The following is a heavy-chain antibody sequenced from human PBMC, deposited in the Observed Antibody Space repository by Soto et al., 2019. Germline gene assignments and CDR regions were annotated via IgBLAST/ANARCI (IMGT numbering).Heavy chain of an antibody. V-gene: IGHV4-59*08. D-gene: IGHD6-13*01. CDR2: ICNSGTT. J-gene: IGHJ6*02. CDR3: XXXXXXXPXXSXYSYYYYYGMDV. CDR1: GGSIRSYC. Sequence: PSETLSLTCTVSGGSIRSYCWTWIRQPPGEGLEWIGCICNSGTTNYNPSLKSRVAISIDTPKNQFSLQLSSVTAADTAVYYCXXXXXXXPXXSXYSYYYYYGMDVWGQGTTVTVSS.